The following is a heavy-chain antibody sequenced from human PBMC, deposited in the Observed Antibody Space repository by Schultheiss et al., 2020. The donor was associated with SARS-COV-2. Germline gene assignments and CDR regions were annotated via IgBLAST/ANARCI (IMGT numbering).Heavy chain of an antibody. CDR1: GGSISSYY. CDR2: IYTSGST. J-gene: IGHJ3*02. CDR3: ARHRTMTTSYDAFDI. D-gene: IGHD4-17*01. V-gene: IGHV4-4*07. Sequence: SQTLSLTCTVSGGSISSYYWSWIRQPAGKGLEWIGRIYTSGSTYYNPSLKSRVTISVDTSENQSSLKLSSVTAADTAVYYCARHRTMTTSYDAFDIWGQGTMVTVSS.